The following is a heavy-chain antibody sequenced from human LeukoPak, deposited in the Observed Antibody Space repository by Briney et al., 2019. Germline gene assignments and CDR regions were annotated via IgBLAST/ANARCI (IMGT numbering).Heavy chain of an antibody. D-gene: IGHD2-2*01. CDR1: GYTFTSYG. CDR3: ARDIVVVPAANYYYYGMDV. CDR2: ISAYNGNT. J-gene: IGHJ6*04. Sequence: ASVKVSCKASGYTFTSYGISWVRQAPGQGLEWMGWISAYNGNTNYAQKLQGRVTMTTDTSTSTAYMELRSLGSDDTAAYYCARDIVVVPAANYYYYGMDVWGKGTTVTVSS. V-gene: IGHV1-18*04.